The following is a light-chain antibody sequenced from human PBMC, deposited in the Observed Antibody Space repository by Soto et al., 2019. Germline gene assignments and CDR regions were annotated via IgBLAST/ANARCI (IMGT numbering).Light chain of an antibody. V-gene: IGKV1-39*01. CDR3: QQSYSTPPT. CDR1: QSISSY. Sequence: DIQMTQSPSSQSASVGDRVTITSRGSQSISSYLNWYQQKPGKAPKLLIYAASSLQSGVPSRFSGSGSGTDFTLTISSLQPEDFATYYCQQSYSTPPTFGQGTKVEIK. CDR2: AAS. J-gene: IGKJ1*01.